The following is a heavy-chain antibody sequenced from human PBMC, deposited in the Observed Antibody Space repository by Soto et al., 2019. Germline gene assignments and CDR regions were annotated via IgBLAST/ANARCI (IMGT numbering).Heavy chain of an antibody. D-gene: IGHD6-19*01. CDR3: ARGGQWLVQDNWFDP. CDR1: GASITSGGYY. Sequence: SETLSLTCTVSGASITSGGYYWSWIRQHPGKGLEWIGYIYFSGSTNYNPSLKSRVTISVDTSKNQFSLKLSSVTAADTAVYYCARGGQWLVQDNWFDPWGQGTLVTVSS. CDR2: IYFSGST. J-gene: IGHJ5*02. V-gene: IGHV4-31*03.